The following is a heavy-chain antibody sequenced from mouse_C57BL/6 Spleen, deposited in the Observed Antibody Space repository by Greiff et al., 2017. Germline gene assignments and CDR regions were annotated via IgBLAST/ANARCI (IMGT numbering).Heavy chain of an antibody. V-gene: IGHV6-3*01. J-gene: IGHJ3*01. CDR1: GFTFSNYW. Sequence: VQLKESGGGLVQPGGSMKLSCVASGFTFSNYWMNWVRQSPEKGLEWVAQIRLKSDNYATHYAESVKGRFTISRDDSKSSVYLQMNNLRAEDTGIYYCTYYDYDEAWFAYWGQGTLVTVSA. CDR2: IRLKSDNYAT. D-gene: IGHD2-4*01. CDR3: TYYDYDEAWFAY.